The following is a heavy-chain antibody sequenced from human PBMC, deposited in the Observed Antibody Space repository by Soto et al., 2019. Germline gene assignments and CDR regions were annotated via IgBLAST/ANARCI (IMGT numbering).Heavy chain of an antibody. Sequence: SETLSLTCTVSAGSISNYFCNWIRQPAGKGLEWIGRIDNSGSTNYNPSLKSRVTMSSDTSRNQFSLKLNSVTAADTAVYYCARGGQDFWSGPFDYWGQGALVTVPQ. V-gene: IGHV4-4*07. CDR2: IDNSGST. D-gene: IGHD3-3*01. CDR3: ARGGQDFWSGPFDY. CDR1: AGSISNYF. J-gene: IGHJ4*02.